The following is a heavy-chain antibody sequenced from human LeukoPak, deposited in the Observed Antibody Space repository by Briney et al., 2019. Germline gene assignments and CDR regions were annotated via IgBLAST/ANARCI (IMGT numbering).Heavy chain of an antibody. J-gene: IGHJ4*02. CDR1: GFTFSSYA. CDR3: ARDRGRWLQPIYYFDY. Sequence: GGSLRLSCAASGFTFSSYAMTWVRQAPGKGLEWVSAISGSGDITYYADSVKGRFTISRDNSKNTLYLQMNSLRAEDTAVYYCARDRGRWLQPIYYFDYWGQGTLVTVSS. D-gene: IGHD5-24*01. CDR2: ISGSGDIT. V-gene: IGHV3-23*01.